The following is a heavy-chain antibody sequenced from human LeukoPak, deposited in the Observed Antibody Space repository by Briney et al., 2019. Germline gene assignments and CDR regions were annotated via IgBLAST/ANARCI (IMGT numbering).Heavy chain of an antibody. CDR3: ARGVTEDTGVAQFDS. D-gene: IGHD3-3*01. Sequence: GGSLRLSCEASGFTFGSHAMYWVRQAPGKGLEWVAGIFGSGGSPHYADPVKGRLTISRDNSKSTLYLQMNSLRPDDTAVYYCARGVTEDTGVAQFDSWGQGSLVTVSS. CDR2: IFGSGGSP. J-gene: IGHJ4*02. V-gene: IGHV3-23*01. CDR1: GFTFGSHA.